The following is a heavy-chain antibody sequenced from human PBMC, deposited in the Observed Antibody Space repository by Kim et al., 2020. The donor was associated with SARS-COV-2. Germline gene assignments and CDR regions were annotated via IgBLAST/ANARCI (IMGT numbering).Heavy chain of an antibody. CDR3: AKDAAIYYGSGSKGY. Sequence: GGSLRLACAASGFTFSSYGMHWVRQAPGKGLEWVAVISYDGSNKYYADSVKGRFTISRDNSKNTLYLQMNSLRAEDTAVYYCAKDAAIYYGSGSKGYGGQGTLVTVSS. D-gene: IGHD3-10*01. CDR1: GFTFSSYG. V-gene: IGHV3-30*18. J-gene: IGHJ4*02. CDR2: ISYDGSNK.